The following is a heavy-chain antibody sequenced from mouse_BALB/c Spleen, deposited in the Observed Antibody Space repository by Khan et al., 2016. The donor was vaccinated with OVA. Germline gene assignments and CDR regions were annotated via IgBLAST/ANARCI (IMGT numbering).Heavy chain of an antibody. CDR3: ARGKLLLRYPDYFDY. D-gene: IGHD1-1*01. Sequence: EVQLQESGPGLVKPSQSLSLTCTVTGYSITSDYAWNWIRQFPGNKLGWMGYIGYSGSTTYNPSLKSRISITRDTSKNQFFLQLNSVTTEDTATYFCARGKLLLRYPDYFDYWVQGTTLTVSS. CDR1: GYSITSDYA. CDR2: IGYSGST. J-gene: IGHJ2*01. V-gene: IGHV3-2*02.